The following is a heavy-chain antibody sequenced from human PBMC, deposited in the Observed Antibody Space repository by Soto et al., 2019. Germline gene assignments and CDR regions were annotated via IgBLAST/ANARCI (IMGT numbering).Heavy chain of an antibody. D-gene: IGHD1-26*01. Sequence: GASVKVSCKASGGTFSSYAISWVRQAPGQGLEWMGGIIPIFGTANYAQKFQGRVTITADESTSTAYMELSSLRSEDTAVYYCARGYSGSYSDCYYGMDVWGQGTTVTVSS. CDR2: IIPIFGTA. CDR3: ARGYSGSYSDCYYGMDV. J-gene: IGHJ6*02. CDR1: GGTFSSYA. V-gene: IGHV1-69*13.